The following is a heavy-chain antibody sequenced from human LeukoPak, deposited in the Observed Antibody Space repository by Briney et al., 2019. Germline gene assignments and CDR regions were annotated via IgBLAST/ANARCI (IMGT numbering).Heavy chain of an antibody. CDR1: GYTFTTYG. CDR3: SRARRDYSTGWYGVH. V-gene: IGHV1-18*01. CDR2: ISPYNGNT. D-gene: IGHD6-19*01. Sequence: GASVRVSCKASGYTFTTYGISWVRPAPGQGLEWMGWISPYNGNTDYAQKFQGRVTMTTDTSTTTAYMELRSLRSDDTAVYYCSRARRDYSTGWYGVHWGQGTLVTVSS. J-gene: IGHJ4*02.